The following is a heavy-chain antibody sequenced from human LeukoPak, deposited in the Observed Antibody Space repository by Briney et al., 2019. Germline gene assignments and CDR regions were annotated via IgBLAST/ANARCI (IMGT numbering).Heavy chain of an antibody. V-gene: IGHV4-34*01. CDR3: ARVAYSGSYYLDY. Sequence: SETLSLTCAVYGGSFSGYYWSWIRQPPGKGLEWIGEINHSGSTNYNPSLKSRVTILVDTSKNQFSLKLSSVTAADTAVYYCARVAYSGSYYLDYWGQGTLVTVSS. CDR2: INHSGST. D-gene: IGHD1-26*01. CDR1: GGSFSGYY. J-gene: IGHJ4*02.